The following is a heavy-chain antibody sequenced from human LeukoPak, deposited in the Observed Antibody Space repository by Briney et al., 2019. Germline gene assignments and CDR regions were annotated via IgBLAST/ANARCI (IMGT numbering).Heavy chain of an antibody. D-gene: IGHD5-24*01. CDR1: EFTFSSYA. CDR2: ILYDGSNK. CDR3: AKGDGYNHFDY. J-gene: IGHJ4*02. Sequence: GGSLRLSCAASEFTFSSYAMHWVRQAPGKGLEWVAVILYDGSNKKYADSVKGRFTISRDNSKNTLYLQMNSLRAEDTAVYYCAKGDGYNHFDYWGQGTLVTVSS. V-gene: IGHV3-30*18.